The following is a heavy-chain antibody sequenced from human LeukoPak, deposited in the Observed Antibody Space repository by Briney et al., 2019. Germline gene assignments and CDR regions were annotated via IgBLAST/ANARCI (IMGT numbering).Heavy chain of an antibody. V-gene: IGHV5-51*01. J-gene: IGHJ4*02. CDR3: ANLGAYTSSWYGSFDY. D-gene: IGHD6-13*01. CDR2: IYPGDSDT. CDR1: GYSFTSYW. Sequence: GESLKISCKGSGYSFTSYWIGWVRQLPGKGLEWMGIIYPGDSDTRYSPSFQGQVTISADKSISTAYLQWSSLKASDTAMYYCANLGAYTSSWYGSFDYWGQGTLVTVSS.